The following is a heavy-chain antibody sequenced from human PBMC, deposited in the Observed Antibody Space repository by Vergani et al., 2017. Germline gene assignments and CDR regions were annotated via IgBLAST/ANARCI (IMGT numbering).Heavy chain of an antibody. V-gene: IGHV4-30-4*07. J-gene: IGHJ6*03. Sequence: QVQLQESGPGLVKPSQPLSLTCTVSGASINNDFYYWHWIRQPPGKGLEWFGEINHSGSTNYNPSLKSRVTISVDTSKNQFSLKLSSVTAADTAVYYCARGNKDTAMVKDYYYYMDVWGKATTVTVSS. CDR3: ARGNKDTAMVKDYYYYMDV. D-gene: IGHD5-18*01. CDR2: INHSGST. CDR1: GASINNDFYY.